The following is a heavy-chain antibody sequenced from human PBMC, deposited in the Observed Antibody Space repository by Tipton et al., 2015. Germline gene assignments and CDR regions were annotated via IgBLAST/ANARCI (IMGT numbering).Heavy chain of an antibody. D-gene: IGHD3-10*01. Sequence: NPSLTCTVSGASIRGFSWSWIRQPPGKGLEWIGSISYSGSTNYSTSLKSRVTISVDTPKNQFSLKLSSVTAADTAVYYCARYTAYGSGIYTYYFDYWGQGTLVTVSS. J-gene: IGHJ4*02. V-gene: IGHV4-59*01. CDR2: ISYSGST. CDR1: GASIRGFS. CDR3: ARYTAYGSGIYTYYFDY.